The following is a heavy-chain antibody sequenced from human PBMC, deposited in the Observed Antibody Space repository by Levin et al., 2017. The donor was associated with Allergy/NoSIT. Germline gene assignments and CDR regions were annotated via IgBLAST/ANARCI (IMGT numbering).Heavy chain of an antibody. J-gene: IGHJ3*02. CDR3: VRFRSRLNAFDI. V-gene: IGHV3-13*01. Sequence: PPGGSLRLSCAASGFTFSSYDMHWVRQATGKGLEWVSAIDSSGDTYYPGSVKGRFTISRENAKDSLYLQMNSLRAGDTAVYYCVRFRSRLNAFDIWGQGTMVTVSS. CDR1: GFTFSSYD. CDR2: IDSSGDT. D-gene: IGHD3-3*01.